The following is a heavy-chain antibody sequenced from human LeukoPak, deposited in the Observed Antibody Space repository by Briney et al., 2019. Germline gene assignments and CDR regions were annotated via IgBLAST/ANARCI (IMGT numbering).Heavy chain of an antibody. CDR1: GYTFTGYY. J-gene: IGHJ3*02. CDR3: ARAPGAFEI. D-gene: IGHD7-27*01. V-gene: IGHV1-2*02. CDR2: INPNSGGT. Sequence: GAAVKVSCKASGYTFTGYYMHWVRQAPGQGLEWMGWINPNSGGTNYEQTFQGRVTMTRDTSISTAYMQLSRLRSDDTAAYYCARAPGAFEIWGQGTMVTVSS.